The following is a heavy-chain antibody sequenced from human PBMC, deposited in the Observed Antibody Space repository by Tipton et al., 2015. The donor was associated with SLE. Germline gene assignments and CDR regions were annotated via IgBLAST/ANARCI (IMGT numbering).Heavy chain of an antibody. CDR1: GFTFSIYA. CDR3: AGELVDAFDI. J-gene: IGHJ3*02. CDR2: ISYDGCNK. Sequence: SLRLSCAASGFTFSIYAMHWVRQAPGKGLEWVAVISYDGCNKYYADSVKGRFTISRDNSKNTLYLQMNSLRAEDTAVYYCAGELVDAFDIWGQWTMVTVSS. V-gene: IGHV3-30*04.